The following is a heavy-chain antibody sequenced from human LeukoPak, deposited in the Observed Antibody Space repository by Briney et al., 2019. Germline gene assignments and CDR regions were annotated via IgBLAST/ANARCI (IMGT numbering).Heavy chain of an antibody. D-gene: IGHD3-22*01. CDR2: IRSKAYGGTT. CDR1: GFTFGDYA. J-gene: IGHJ4*02. CDR3: TRDRRNYYDSGGYSY. Sequence: GGSLRLSCTASGFTFGDYAMSWVRQAPGKGLEWVGFIRSKAYGGTTEYAASVKGRFTISRDDSKSIAYLQMNSLKTEDTAVYYCTRDRRNYYDSGGYSYWGQGTLVTVSS. V-gene: IGHV3-49*04.